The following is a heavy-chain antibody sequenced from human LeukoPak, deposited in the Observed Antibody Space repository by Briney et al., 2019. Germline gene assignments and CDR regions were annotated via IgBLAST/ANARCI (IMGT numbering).Heavy chain of an antibody. CDR3: AKTIIGYYRPFDS. CDR2: ISTSGSSI. J-gene: IGHJ4*02. D-gene: IGHD3-22*01. V-gene: IGHV3-48*03. CDR1: GFTFSSYE. Sequence: GGSLRLSCAASGFTFSSYEMNWVRQAPGKGLEWVSYISTSGSSIYYADSVKGRFTISRDNAKNSLYLQMNSLRAEDTAVYYCAKTIIGYYRPFDSWGQGTLVTVSS.